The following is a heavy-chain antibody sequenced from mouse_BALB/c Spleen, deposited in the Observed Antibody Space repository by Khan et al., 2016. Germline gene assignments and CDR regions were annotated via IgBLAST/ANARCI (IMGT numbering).Heavy chain of an antibody. CDR1: GYTFTSYT. Sequence: VQLQETGAELARPGASVKMSCKASGYTFTSYTMHWAKQRPGQGLEWIGYINPSSGYTKYNQKFKDKATLTADKSSSTAYMQLSSLTSEESAVYYCARTHERWGQGTTLTVSS. J-gene: IGHJ2*01. V-gene: IGHV1-4*01. CDR3: ARTHER. CDR2: INPSSGYT.